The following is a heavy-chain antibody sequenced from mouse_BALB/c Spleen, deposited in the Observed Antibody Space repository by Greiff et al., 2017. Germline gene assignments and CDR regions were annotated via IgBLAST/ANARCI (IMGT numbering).Heavy chain of an antibody. V-gene: IGHV1-7*01. CDR3: ARGRDFDY. D-gene: IGHD1-1*01. J-gene: IGHJ2*01. Sequence: QVQLQQSGAELAKPGASVKMSCKASGYTFTSYWMHWVKQGPGQGLEWIGYINPSTGYTEYNQKFKDKATLTADKSSSTAYMQLSSLTSEDSAVYYCARGRDFDYWGQGTTLTVSS. CDR1: GYTFTSYW. CDR2: INPSTGYT.